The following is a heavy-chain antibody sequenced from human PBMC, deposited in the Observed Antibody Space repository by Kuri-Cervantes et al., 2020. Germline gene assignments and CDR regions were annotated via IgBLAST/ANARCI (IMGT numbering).Heavy chain of an antibody. Sequence: SETLSLTCTVSSGSITSIDYYWGWVRQPPGKGLEWIATLNSGGSRYYSPSLKSRVNISLDTSRNHFSLNLRSVTAADTAIYYCATRQDTGGPYFDCWGQGTQVTVSS. D-gene: IGHD2-8*02. CDR1: SGSITSIDYY. J-gene: IGHJ4*02. V-gene: IGHV4-39*02. CDR3: ATRQDTGGPYFDC. CDR2: LNSGGSR.